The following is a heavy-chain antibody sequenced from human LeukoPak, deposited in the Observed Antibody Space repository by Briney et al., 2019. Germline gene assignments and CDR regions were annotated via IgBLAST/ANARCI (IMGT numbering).Heavy chain of an antibody. D-gene: IGHD6-13*01. CDR2: FDPEDPEDGEA. CDR1: GYTLTELS. CDR3: TTGKIYCSSCSDDY. V-gene: IGHV1-24*01. Sequence: GASVKVSCKVSGYTLTELSMHWVRQAPGKGLEWMGGFDPEDPEDGEAIYALKFQGRVTMTEDTSTDTAYMELSSLRSEDTAVYYCTTGKIYCSSCSDDYWGQGTLVTVSS. J-gene: IGHJ4*02.